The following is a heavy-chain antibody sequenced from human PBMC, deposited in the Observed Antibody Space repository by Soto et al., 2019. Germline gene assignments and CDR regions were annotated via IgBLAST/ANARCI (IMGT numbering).Heavy chain of an antibody. V-gene: IGHV3-30-3*01. J-gene: IGHJ6*02. CDR3: ARDGLYYYGSGSYSYYYYGMDV. CDR1: GFTFRSYA. CDR2: ISYDGSNK. D-gene: IGHD3-10*01. Sequence: GWSLGLACASSGFTFRSYAMHWVRQAPGKGLEWVAVISYDGSNKYYADSVKGRFTISRDNSKNTLYLQMNSLRAEDTAVYYCARDGLYYYGSGSYSYYYYGMDVWGQGTTVTVSS.